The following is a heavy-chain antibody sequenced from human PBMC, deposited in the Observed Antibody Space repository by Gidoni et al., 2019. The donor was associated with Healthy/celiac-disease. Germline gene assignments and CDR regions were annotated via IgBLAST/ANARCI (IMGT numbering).Heavy chain of an antibody. J-gene: IGHJ6*02. CDR1: GFTFSRYG. CDR2: IWYDGSNK. Sequence: QVQLVESGGGVVQPGRSLRLSCAASGFTFSRYGMYWVRQAPGKGLEWVAVIWYDGSNKYYADSVKGRFTISRDNSKNTLYLQMNSLRAEDTAVYYCARGKKDDYVWGSYREYGMDVWGQGTTVTVSS. V-gene: IGHV3-33*01. CDR3: ARGKKDDYVWGSYREYGMDV. D-gene: IGHD3-16*02.